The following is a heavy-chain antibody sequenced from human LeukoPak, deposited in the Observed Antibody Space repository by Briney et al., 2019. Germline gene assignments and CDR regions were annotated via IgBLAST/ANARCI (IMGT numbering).Heavy chain of an antibody. D-gene: IGHD4-17*01. Sequence: GGSLRLSCAASGFTFNDYAMHWVRHAPGKGLEWVSHISGNGGSTYYADSVKGRFTISRDNSKNSLYLQMNSLRTEDTALYYCAKDMFPTTVTTRDYWGQGTLVTVSS. CDR3: AKDMFPTTVTTRDY. CDR2: ISGNGGST. CDR1: GFTFNDYA. J-gene: IGHJ4*02. V-gene: IGHV3-43*02.